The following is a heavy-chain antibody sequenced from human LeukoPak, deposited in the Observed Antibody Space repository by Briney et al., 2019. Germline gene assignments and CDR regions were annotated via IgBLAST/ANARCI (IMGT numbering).Heavy chain of an antibody. CDR1: GFSLSTSGVG. CDR3: ARMAYSGSYWTSFDY. CDR2: IYWNDDK. D-gene: IGHD1-26*01. V-gene: IGHV2-5*01. Sequence: SGPTLVNPTQTLTLTCTFSGFSLSTSGVGVGWIRQPPGKALEWLALIYWNDDKRYSPSLKSRLTITKDTSKNQVVLTMTNMDPVDTATYYCARMAYSGSYWTSFDYWGQGTLVTVSS. J-gene: IGHJ4*02.